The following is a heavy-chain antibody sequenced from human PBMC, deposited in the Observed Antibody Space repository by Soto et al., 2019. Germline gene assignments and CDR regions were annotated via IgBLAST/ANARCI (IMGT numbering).Heavy chain of an antibody. Sequence: GGSLRLSCVDAGFTFSSYGMIWVRQAPGKGLEWVSTISGGGGATYYADSVKGRFTISRDNSRNTLYLQMNSLRAEDTAVYYCAKHYGDYFHISRTDYWGQGTLVTVSS. CDR1: GFTFSSYG. D-gene: IGHD4-17*01. V-gene: IGHV3-23*01. CDR3: AKHYGDYFHISRTDY. CDR2: ISGGGGAT. J-gene: IGHJ4*02.